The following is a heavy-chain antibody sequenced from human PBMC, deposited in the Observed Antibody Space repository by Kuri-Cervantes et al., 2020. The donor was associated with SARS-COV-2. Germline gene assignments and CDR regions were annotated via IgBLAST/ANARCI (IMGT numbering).Heavy chain of an antibody. CDR1: GGSIRGDHDY. CDR3: ARHEGYISGWLVAFDV. V-gene: IGHV4-39*01. D-gene: IGHD6-19*01. J-gene: IGHJ3*01. CDR2: IFHDGNV. Sequence: SETLSLTCTVSGGSIRGDHDYWGWIRQPPGKGPEWIGSIFHDGNVFYNPSLKSRVTISVDTSKNQFSLKLDSVTAADTSLYYCARHEGYISGWLVAFDVWGHGTTVTVSS.